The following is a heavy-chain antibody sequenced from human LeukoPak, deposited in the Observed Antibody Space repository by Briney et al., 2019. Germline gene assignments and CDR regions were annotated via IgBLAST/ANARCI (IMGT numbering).Heavy chain of an antibody. D-gene: IGHD3-10*01. J-gene: IGHJ4*02. CDR1: GGSISSSSYY. Sequence: PSETLSLTCTVSGGSISSSSYYWGWIRQPTGKGLEWIGSIYYSGSNYYNPSLKSRVTISVDTSKNQFSLKLSSVTAADTAVYYCARRAAWFGELHWGQGTLVTVSS. V-gene: IGHV4-39*01. CDR3: ARRAAWFGELH. CDR2: IYYSGSN.